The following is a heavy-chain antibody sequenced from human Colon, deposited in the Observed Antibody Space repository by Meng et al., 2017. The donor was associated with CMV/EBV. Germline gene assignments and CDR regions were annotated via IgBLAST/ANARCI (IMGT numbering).Heavy chain of an antibody. J-gene: IGHJ6*02. Sequence: GESLKISCAASGFTFSSYGMSWVRQAPGKGLEWVANIKQNGSEIYYVDSVKGRFTISRDNAKNSLFLQMNSLRAEDTAVYYCARDGLHLYNYYYDGMEVWGQGTTVTVSS. D-gene: IGHD5/OR15-5a*01. CDR3: ARDGLHLYNYYYDGMEV. CDR2: IKQNGSEI. V-gene: IGHV3-7*01. CDR1: GFTFSSYG.